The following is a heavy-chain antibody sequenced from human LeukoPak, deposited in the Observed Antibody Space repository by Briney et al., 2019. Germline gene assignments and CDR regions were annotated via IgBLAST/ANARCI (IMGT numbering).Heavy chain of an antibody. CDR3: ARDGDYYSFDY. CDR2: VNTNTGNP. V-gene: IGHV7-4-1*02. Sequence: ASVKVSCKASGYTFTSYAMNWVRQSPGQGLEWMGWVNTNTGNPPYAHGFTGRVVFSLDTSVSTAYLQISSLTAEDTAVYYCARDGDYYSFDYWGQGTLVTVSS. D-gene: IGHD4-17*01. CDR1: GYTFTSYA. J-gene: IGHJ4*02.